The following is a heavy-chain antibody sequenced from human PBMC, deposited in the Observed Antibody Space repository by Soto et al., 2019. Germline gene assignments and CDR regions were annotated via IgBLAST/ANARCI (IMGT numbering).Heavy chain of an antibody. D-gene: IGHD1-26*01. J-gene: IGHJ3*02. Sequence: EVQLVESGGGLVKPGGSLKLSCAAAGFTFSTYTMSWVRQAPGKGLEWVSSINGRGNYIYYADSVKGRFTISRDNAKNPLYLQMNSLRDEDTAVYYCVREEGIVGATCAFDIWGQGTMVTVSS. CDR2: INGRGNYI. CDR1: GFTFSTYT. V-gene: IGHV3-21*01. CDR3: VREEGIVGATCAFDI.